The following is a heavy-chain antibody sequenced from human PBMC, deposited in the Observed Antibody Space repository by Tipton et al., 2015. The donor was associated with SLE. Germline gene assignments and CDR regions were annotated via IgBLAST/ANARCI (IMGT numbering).Heavy chain of an antibody. CDR3: ASLDYGDFNY. CDR1: GGSISSYY. V-gene: IGHV4-4*07. Sequence: LRLSCTVSGGSISSYYWSWIRQPAGKGLEWIGRIYTSESTNYNPALKSRVTMSVDASKNQFSLKLSSVTAADTAVYYCASLDYGDFNYWGQGTLVTVSA. CDR2: IYTSEST. J-gene: IGHJ4*02. D-gene: IGHD4-17*01.